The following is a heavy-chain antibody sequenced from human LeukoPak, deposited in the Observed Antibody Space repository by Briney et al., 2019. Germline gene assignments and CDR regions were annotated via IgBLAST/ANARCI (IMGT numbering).Heavy chain of an antibody. J-gene: IGHJ4*02. CDR2: IKQDGSEK. D-gene: IGHD6-13*01. V-gene: IGHV3-7*01. CDR1: GFTFSSYW. CDR3: ASAPPAYSSSWYFFDY. Sequence: GGSLRLSCAASGFTFSSYWMSWVRQAPGKGLEWVANIKQDGSEKYYVDSVKGRFTISRDNAKNSLYLQMNSLRAEDTAVYYCASAPPAYSSSWYFFDYWGQGTLVTVSS.